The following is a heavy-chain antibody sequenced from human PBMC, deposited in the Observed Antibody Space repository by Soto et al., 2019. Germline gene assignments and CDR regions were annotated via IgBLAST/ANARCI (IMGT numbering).Heavy chain of an antibody. CDR1: GYTFTGYY. Sequence: ASVKVSCKASGYTFTGYYMHWVRQAPGQGLEWMGWINPNSGGTNYAQKFQGWVTMTRDTSISTAYMGLSRLRSDDTAVYYCARDRYSSSWTPDYYYYYGMDVWGQGTTVTVSS. CDR2: INPNSGGT. J-gene: IGHJ6*02. V-gene: IGHV1-2*04. D-gene: IGHD6-13*01. CDR3: ARDRYSSSWTPDYYYYYGMDV.